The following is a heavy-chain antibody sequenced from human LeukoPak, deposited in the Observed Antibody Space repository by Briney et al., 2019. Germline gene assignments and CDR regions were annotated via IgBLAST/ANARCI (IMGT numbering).Heavy chain of an antibody. CDR3: ARRGQYCSSTSCYLEGSGYYYYMDV. J-gene: IGHJ6*03. D-gene: IGHD2-2*01. CDR1: GGSISSSSYY. Sequence: NPSETLSLTCTVSGGSISSSSYYWGWIRQPPGKGLEWIGRIYYSGSTYYNLSLKSRVTISVDTSKNQFSLKLSSVTAADTAVYYCARRGQYCSSTSCYLEGSGYYYYMDVWGKGTTVTVSS. CDR2: IYYSGST. V-gene: IGHV4-39*07.